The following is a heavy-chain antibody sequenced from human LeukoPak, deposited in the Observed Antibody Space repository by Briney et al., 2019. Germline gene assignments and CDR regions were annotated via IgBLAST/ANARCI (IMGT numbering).Heavy chain of an antibody. CDR3: AGLRGTVTSDYQYCGMYV. Sequence: GGSVKLSCAASGYSLSGSDVHWVRQASGKGLEWVGRIRSTANSKATAYAASVKGRFTSSSDASRITADLQTNSLKTEDPAVYYCAGLRGTVTSDYQYCGMYVWGQGTAVTVSS. CDR1: GYSLSGSD. CDR2: IRSTANSKAT. V-gene: IGHV3-73*01. J-gene: IGHJ6*02. D-gene: IGHD4-17*01.